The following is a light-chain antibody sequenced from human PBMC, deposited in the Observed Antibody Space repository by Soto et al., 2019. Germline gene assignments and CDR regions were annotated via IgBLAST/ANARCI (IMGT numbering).Light chain of an antibody. CDR2: GAS. J-gene: IGKJ3*01. V-gene: IGKV3-15*01. CDR3: QQYNNWPPKFT. CDR1: QSVSSN. Sequence: EMVMTQSPATLSVSPGESATLSCRASQSVSSNLAWYQQKPGQAPRLLIYGASTRATGIPARFSGSGSGTEFTPTISSLQSEDFAVYYCQQYNNWPPKFTFGPGTKVDIK.